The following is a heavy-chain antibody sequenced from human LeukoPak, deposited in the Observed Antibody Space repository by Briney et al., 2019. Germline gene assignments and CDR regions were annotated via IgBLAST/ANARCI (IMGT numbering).Heavy chain of an antibody. CDR3: ARDFSNGWIDY. D-gene: IGHD6-19*01. CDR1: GGSISGYY. J-gene: IGHJ4*02. V-gene: IGHV4-4*07. Sequence: TSETLSLTCTVSGGSISGYYWSWIRLSAGKGLDWIGLIHSSGSTDYNPALKSRVSMSVDTSKNQFSLKVTSLTAADTAVYFCARDFSNGWIDYWGQGTLVTVSS. CDR2: IHSSGST.